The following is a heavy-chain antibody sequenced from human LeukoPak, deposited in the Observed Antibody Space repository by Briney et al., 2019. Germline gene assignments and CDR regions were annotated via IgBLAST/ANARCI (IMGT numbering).Heavy chain of an antibody. J-gene: IGHJ4*02. V-gene: IGHV3-74*01. CDR2: IDTDGSNT. CDR3: ARGGHGYSTLEY. D-gene: IGHD5-24*01. CDR1: GFIFDAYW. Sequence: PGGSLRLSCAASGFIFDAYWMHWVRQVPGKGPVWVSRIDTDGSNTYYADSVKGRFTIFRDNAKNTLHLQMNSLRDEDTAVYYCARGGHGYSTLEYWGQGTLVTVSS.